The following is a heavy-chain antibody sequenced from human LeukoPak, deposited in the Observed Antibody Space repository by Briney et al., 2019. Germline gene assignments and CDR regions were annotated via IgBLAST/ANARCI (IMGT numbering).Heavy chain of an antibody. CDR3: ARVSPNTVTTPQYFDY. CDR1: GFTFSSYS. Sequence: SGGSLRLSCAASGFTFSSYSMNWVRQAPGKGLEWVSYISSSSSTIYYADSVKGRFTISRDNAKNSLYLQMNSLRAEDTAVYYCARVSPNTVTTPQYFDYWGQGTLVTVSS. J-gene: IGHJ4*02. V-gene: IGHV3-48*01. CDR2: ISSSSSTI. D-gene: IGHD4-17*01.